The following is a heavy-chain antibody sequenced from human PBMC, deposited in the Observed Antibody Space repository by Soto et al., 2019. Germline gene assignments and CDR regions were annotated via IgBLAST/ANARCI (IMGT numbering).Heavy chain of an antibody. CDR2: IIPVFGTT. CDR3: ARAFEEYYYDNSGYYSGY. V-gene: IGHV1-69*12. CDR1: GGTFSTCA. Sequence: QVQLVQSGAEVKKPGSSVKVSCKASGGTFSTCAITWVRQAPGQGLEWMGGIIPVFGTTHYAQKFQGRVTIIADESRRIGNMELSSLRSEDTAVDYCARAFEEYYYDNSGYYSGYWGQGTMVTVSS. D-gene: IGHD3-22*01. J-gene: IGHJ4*02.